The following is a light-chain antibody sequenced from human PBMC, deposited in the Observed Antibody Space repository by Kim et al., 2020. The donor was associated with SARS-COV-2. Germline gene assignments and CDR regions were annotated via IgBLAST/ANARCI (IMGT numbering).Light chain of an antibody. CDR2: RNN. J-gene: IGLJ3*02. CDR3: AAWDDSLSSPV. CDR1: SSNVGSNY. V-gene: IGLV1-47*01. Sequence: GQRVTISGSGSSSNVGSNYVYCYQQVPGTAPKLLIYRNNQRPSGVPDRFSGSKSGTSASLAISGLRSEDEADYYCAAWDDSLSSPVFGGGTQLTVL.